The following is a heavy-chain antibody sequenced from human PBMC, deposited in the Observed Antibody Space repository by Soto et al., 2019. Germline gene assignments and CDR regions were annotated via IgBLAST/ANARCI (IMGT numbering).Heavy chain of an antibody. J-gene: IGHJ5*02. Sequence: SETLSLTCSVSGGSISSFYWSWLRQSPGKGLEWIGHIYFSGNANYNPSLRSRVTISVDTSKNQFSLRLSSVTAADTAVYYCARHLGFCSSSTCNSCFGPWGQGTLVTVFS. CDR1: GGSISSFY. V-gene: IGHV4-59*08. CDR2: IYFSGNA. CDR3: ARHLGFCSSSTCNSCFGP. D-gene: IGHD2-15*01.